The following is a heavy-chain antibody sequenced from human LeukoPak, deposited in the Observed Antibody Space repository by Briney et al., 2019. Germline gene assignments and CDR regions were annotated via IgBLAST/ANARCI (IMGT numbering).Heavy chain of an antibody. CDR3: ARDRGYTILDY. D-gene: IGHD2-2*02. CDR2: INNDGSII. J-gene: IGHJ4*02. V-gene: IGHV3-74*01. CDR1: GFTFSSYW. Sequence: PGGSLRLSCAASGFTFSSYWMYWVRQAPGKGLVWVSRINNDGSIINYADSVKGRFTISRDNAENTLYLQMNSLRAEDTAVYYCARDRGYTILDYWGQGTLATVSS.